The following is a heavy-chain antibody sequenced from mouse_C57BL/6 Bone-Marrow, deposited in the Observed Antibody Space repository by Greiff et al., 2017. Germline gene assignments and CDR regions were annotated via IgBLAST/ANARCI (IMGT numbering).Heavy chain of an antibody. V-gene: IGHV5-9*01. CDR3: ARQGYYYGSSYDWYFDV. CDR1: GFTFSSYT. CDR2: ISGGGGNT. J-gene: IGHJ1*03. Sequence: EVMLVESGGGLVKPGGSLKLSCAASGFTFSSYTMSWVRQTPEKRLEWVATISGGGGNTYYPDSVKGRFTISRDNAKNTLYLQLSSLRSEDTALYYCARQGYYYGSSYDWYFDVWGTGTTVTVSS. D-gene: IGHD1-1*01.